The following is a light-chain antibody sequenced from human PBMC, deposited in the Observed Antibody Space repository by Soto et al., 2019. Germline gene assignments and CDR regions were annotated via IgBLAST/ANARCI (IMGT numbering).Light chain of an antibody. CDR2: EVS. V-gene: IGLV2-18*01. J-gene: IGLJ1*01. Sequence: QSALTQTPSVSGSPGQSVTICCTGTSTDFVSYNRVSWYQQPPGTAPKLMIYEVSKRPSGVPDRFSGSKSGNTASLTISGLQAADEADYYCTLYTSENAYVFGTGTKLTVL. CDR1: STDFVSYNR. CDR3: TLYTSENAYV.